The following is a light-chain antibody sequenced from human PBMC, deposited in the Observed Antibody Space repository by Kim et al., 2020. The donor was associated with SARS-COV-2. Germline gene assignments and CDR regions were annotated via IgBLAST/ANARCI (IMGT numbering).Light chain of an antibody. CDR3: QAWDSSVV. J-gene: IGLJ2*01. Sequence: SYELTQPPSVSVSPGQTASITCSGDRLGDKFVCWYQQKPGQSPVLVIHQDTKRPSGIPERFSGSNSGNTATLTISGTQAMDEVDYYCQAWDSSVVFGGGT. CDR2: QDT. V-gene: IGLV3-1*01. CDR1: RLGDKF.